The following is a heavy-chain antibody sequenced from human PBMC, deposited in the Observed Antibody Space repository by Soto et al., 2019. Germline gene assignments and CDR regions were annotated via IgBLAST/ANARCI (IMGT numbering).Heavy chain of an antibody. CDR3: ARDQDRWLQFRADAFDI. Sequence: QVQLVESGGGVVQPGRSLRLSCAASGFTFSTYAMHWVRQAPGKGLEWVAVVSYDGSNKYFADSVKDRFTISRDNTKNTLYLQMNSLRAEDTAMYYCARDQDRWLQFRADAFDIWGQGTMVTVSS. CDR2: VSYDGSNK. J-gene: IGHJ3*02. CDR1: GFTFSTYA. D-gene: IGHD5-12*01. V-gene: IGHV3-30-3*01.